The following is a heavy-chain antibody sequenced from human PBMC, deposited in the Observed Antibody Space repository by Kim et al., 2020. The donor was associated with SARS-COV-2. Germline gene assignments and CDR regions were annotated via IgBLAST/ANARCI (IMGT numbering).Heavy chain of an antibody. J-gene: IGHJ6*02. CDR1: GYTFTSYD. CDR3: ARGRPLGDYVWGRGYGMDV. D-gene: IGHD3-16*01. V-gene: IGHV1-8*01. CDR2: MNPNSGNT. Sequence: ASVKVSCKASGYTFTSYDINWVRQATGQGLEWMGWMNPNSGNTGYAQKFQGRVTMTRNTSISTAYMELSSLRSEDTAVYYCARGRPLGDYVWGRGYGMDVWGQGTTVTVSS.